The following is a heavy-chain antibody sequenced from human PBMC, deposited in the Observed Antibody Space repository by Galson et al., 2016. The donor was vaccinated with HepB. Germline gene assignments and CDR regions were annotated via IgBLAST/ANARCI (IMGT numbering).Heavy chain of an antibody. D-gene: IGHD2-21*01. V-gene: IGHV3-7*03. Sequence: SLRLSCAASGFPFSDNWMSWVRQAPGKGLEWVANINLDGSGKYYVDSVKGRFTLSRDTAKDSLYLQMNRLRPEDTALYYCSPVDGPWGQRSLVTVSS. CDR2: INLDGSGK. J-gene: IGHJ5*02. CDR3: SPVDGP. CDR1: GFPFSDNW.